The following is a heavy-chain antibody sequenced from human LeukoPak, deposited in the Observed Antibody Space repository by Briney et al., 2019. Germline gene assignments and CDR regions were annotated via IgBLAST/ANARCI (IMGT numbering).Heavy chain of an antibody. CDR3: ARDPRYGGASGALYFDY. CDR2: IGVSGDNT. V-gene: IGHV3-23*01. J-gene: IGHJ4*02. Sequence: GGSLRLSCAASGLTFNKYAMSWIRQAPGKGLEWVSIIGVSGDNTDYADSVKGRFTISRDNSKSMLYLQMNGLRAEDTAVYFCARDPRYGGASGALYFDYWGPGTLVIVSS. CDR1: GLTFNKYA. D-gene: IGHD4-23*01.